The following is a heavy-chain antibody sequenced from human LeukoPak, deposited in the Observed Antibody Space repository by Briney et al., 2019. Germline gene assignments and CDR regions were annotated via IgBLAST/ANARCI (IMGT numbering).Heavy chain of an antibody. J-gene: IGHJ6*02. D-gene: IGHD2-15*01. CDR1: EYTFTNYA. CDR2: INPGNGDT. CDR3: ARERWHCRVNCYSVYYYALDV. V-gene: IGHV1-3*01. Sequence: GASVKVSCKGSEYTFTNYAVHWVRQAPGQRLEWLGWINPGNGDTKYLQNFQGRVTVTSDTSAATAYVELNSLTSEDTAVYYCARERWHCRVNCYSVYYYALDVWGQGTTVTVSS.